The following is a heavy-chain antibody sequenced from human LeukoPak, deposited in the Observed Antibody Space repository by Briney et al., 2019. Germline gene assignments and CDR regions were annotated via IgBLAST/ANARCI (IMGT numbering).Heavy chain of an antibody. J-gene: IGHJ4*02. D-gene: IGHD3-22*01. CDR2: ISGSGGET. Sequence: GGSLRLSCVASGFTFSSYAMSWVRQAPGKWPEWVSGISGSGGETYYVNSAKGRFTISRDNSKNTLYLQMNSLRAEDTAVYYCAKSRARREGSSGSIDYWGQGTLVTVSS. CDR1: GFTFSSYA. V-gene: IGHV3-23*01. CDR3: AKSRARREGSSGSIDY.